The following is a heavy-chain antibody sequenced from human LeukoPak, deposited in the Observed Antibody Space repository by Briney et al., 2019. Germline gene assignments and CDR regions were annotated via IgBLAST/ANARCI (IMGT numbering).Heavy chain of an antibody. V-gene: IGHV4-34*01. CDR3: ARELRDVPPGGSPP. Sequence: SETLSLTCAVYGGSFSGYYWSWIRQPPGKGLEWIGEINHSGSTNYNPSLKSRVTISVDTSKNQFSLKLSSVTAADTAVYYCARELRDVPPGGSPPGGQEPRVIVSS. CDR1: GGSFSGYY. D-gene: IGHD3-10*02. CDR2: INHSGST. J-gene: IGHJ5*02.